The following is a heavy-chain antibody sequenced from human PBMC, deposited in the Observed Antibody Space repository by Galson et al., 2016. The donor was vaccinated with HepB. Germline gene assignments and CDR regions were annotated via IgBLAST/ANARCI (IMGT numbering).Heavy chain of an antibody. V-gene: IGHV4-59*01. Sequence: ETLSLTCTVSGYSISSYHWSWIRLSPGQRLEWIGHIYYTGRTTYNPSLKSRVTISVDVSRKQFSLQLRSVTAADAAVYFCARDPQYSSAGNNAFDTWGQGTMVTVS. CDR2: IYYTGRT. J-gene: IGHJ3*02. CDR3: ARDPQYSSAGNNAFDT. CDR1: GYSISSYH. D-gene: IGHD6-25*01.